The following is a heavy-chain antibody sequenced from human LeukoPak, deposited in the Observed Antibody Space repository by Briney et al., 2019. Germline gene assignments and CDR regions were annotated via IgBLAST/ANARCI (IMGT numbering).Heavy chain of an antibody. V-gene: IGHV3-49*04. CDR1: GFSFDDFA. J-gene: IGHJ4*02. Sequence: GGSLRLSCTTSGFSFDDFALSWVRQPEGTGLEWVGFIRRRAYGGAAEYAASVKGRFIIYRDDSKGIAYLQMNSLKTEDRAVYYCSRNGLVDFDYWGQGSRVIVSP. CDR3: SRNGLVDFDY. CDR2: IRRRAYGGAA.